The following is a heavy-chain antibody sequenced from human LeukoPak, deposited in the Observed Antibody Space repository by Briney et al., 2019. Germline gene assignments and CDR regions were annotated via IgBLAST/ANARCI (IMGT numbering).Heavy chain of an antibody. J-gene: IGHJ4*02. V-gene: IGHV4-59*01. CDR3: ARGVNSGYFDY. Sequence: SETLSLTCTVSGGSISSYYWSWIRQPPGKGLEWIGYIYYSGSTNYSPSLKSRVTISLDTSKNQFSLKLSSVTAADTAVYYCARGVNSGYFDYCGQGTLVTVSS. D-gene: IGHD1-26*01. CDR2: IYYSGST. CDR1: GGSISSYY.